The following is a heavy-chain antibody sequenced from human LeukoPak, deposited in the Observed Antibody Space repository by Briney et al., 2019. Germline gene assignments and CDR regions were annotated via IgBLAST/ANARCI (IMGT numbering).Heavy chain of an antibody. Sequence: PGGSLSLSCVLAGRTLVNIWIGCVRQAPGKGLEWVASIKQDGSEKYYVDSVKGRFTISRDNAKHSVYLQMNRVRYDDTGVYCSATSRTNGDYWGQGSLVTVSS. V-gene: IGHV3-7*01. J-gene: IGHJ4*02. D-gene: IGHD1-1*01. CDR3: ATSRTNGDY. CDR2: IKQDGSEK. CDR1: GRTLVNIW.